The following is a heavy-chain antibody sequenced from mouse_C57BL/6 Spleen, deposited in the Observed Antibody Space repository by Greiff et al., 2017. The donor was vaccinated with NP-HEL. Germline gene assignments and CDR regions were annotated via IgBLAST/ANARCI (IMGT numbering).Heavy chain of an antibody. Sequence: EVQLQQSGPELVKPGASVKISCKASGYTFTDYYMNWVKQSHGKSLEWIGDINPNNGGTSYNQKFKGKATLTVDKSSSTAYMELRSLTSEDSAVYYCASAYDYDDGFAYWGQGTLVTVSA. D-gene: IGHD2-4*01. CDR1: GYTFTDYY. J-gene: IGHJ3*01. CDR2: INPNNGGT. CDR3: ASAYDYDDGFAY. V-gene: IGHV1-26*01.